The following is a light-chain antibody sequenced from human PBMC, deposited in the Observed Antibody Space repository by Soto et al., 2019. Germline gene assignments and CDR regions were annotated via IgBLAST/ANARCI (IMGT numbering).Light chain of an antibody. CDR1: SSDVGGYNY. V-gene: IGLV2-14*03. Sequence: QSALTQPASVSGSPGQSITISCTGTSSDVGGYNYVSWYQQHPGKAPKLMIYDVSNRPSGVSNRFSGSKSGSTDSLIISGXXXXXXXXXXCSSYTSSSTLVVFGGGTKLTV. J-gene: IGLJ2*01. CDR3: SSYTSSSTLVV. CDR2: DVS.